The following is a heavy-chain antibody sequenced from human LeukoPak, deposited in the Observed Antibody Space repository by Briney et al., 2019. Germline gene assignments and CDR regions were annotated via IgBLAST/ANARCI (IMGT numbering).Heavy chain of an antibody. V-gene: IGHV1-69*13. Sequence: SVKVSCKASGGTFSSYAISWVRQAPGQGLEWMGGIIPIFGTANYAQKFQGRVTITADESTSTAYMELSSLRSEDTAVYYCARSSHDGVTPGRVFDYWGQGTLVTVSS. CDR2: IIPIFGTA. D-gene: IGHD2-21*02. J-gene: IGHJ4*02. CDR3: ARSSHDGVTPGRVFDY. CDR1: GGTFSSYA.